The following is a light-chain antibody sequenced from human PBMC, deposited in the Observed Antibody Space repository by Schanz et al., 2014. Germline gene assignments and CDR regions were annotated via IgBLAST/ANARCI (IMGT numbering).Light chain of an antibody. J-gene: IGLJ2*01. CDR1: SSDVGGYNR. CDR3: SSYTSSSTLV. Sequence: QSVLTQPASVSGSPGQSITISCTGTSSDVGGYNRVSWYQQPPGKAPKLMIYDVSNRPSGVSNRFSGSKSGNTASLTISGLQAEDEADYYCSSYTSSSTLVFGGGTKLTVL. V-gene: IGLV2-14*01. CDR2: DVS.